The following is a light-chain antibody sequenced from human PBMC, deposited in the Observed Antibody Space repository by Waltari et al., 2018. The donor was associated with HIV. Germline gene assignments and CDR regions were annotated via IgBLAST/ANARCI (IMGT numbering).Light chain of an antibody. J-gene: IGKJ2*01. CDR3: QQYYDTPYT. V-gene: IGKV4-1*01. CDR1: QSILSTAGNRHY. Sequence: DIVVTQSPDSLAVSLGERATIHCKSSQSILSTAGNRHYLAWYQQRPGQAPNLLIYWASTRESGVPDRFCGSGSGTDFTLTINSLQAEDVAVYYCQQYYDTPYTFGQGTKVDI. CDR2: WAS.